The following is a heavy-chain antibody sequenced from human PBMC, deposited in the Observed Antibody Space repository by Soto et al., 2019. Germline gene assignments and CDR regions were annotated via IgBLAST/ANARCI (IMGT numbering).Heavy chain of an antibody. Sequence: QVQLMQSGAEVKKPGASVKVSCKASGDTFTDYYIHWVRQAPGQGLEWMGTVNPSGGHTTYAQHFLGRVNMTRYTSTSTLYMELTSLTSDDTAIYYCARAGHVVVVTAALDYWGQGTLVTVSS. CDR2: VNPSGGHT. CDR1: GDTFTDYY. CDR3: ARAGHVVVVTAALDY. J-gene: IGHJ4*02. D-gene: IGHD2-21*02. V-gene: IGHV1-46*01.